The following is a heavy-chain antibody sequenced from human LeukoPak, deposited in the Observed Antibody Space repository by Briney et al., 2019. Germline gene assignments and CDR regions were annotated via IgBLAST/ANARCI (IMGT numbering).Heavy chain of an antibody. CDR2: IYHSGST. D-gene: IGHD4-23*01. V-gene: IGHV4-39*01. CDR1: GGSISSSSYY. Sequence: SETLSLTCTVSGGSISSSSYYWGWIRQPPGKGLEWIGYIYHSGSTYYNPSLKSRVTISVDTSKNQFSLKLSSVTAADTAVYYCARQGGGNRNGMDVWGQGTTVTVSS. CDR3: ARQGGGNRNGMDV. J-gene: IGHJ6*02.